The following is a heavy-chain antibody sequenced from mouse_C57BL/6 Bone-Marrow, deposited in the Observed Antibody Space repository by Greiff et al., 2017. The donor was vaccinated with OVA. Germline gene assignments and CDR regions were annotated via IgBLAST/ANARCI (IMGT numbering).Heavy chain of an antibody. CDR3: AKGGYYYGSSYDV. Sequence: QVQLQQPGAELVIPGASVKLSCKASGYTFTSYWMHWVKQRPGQGLEWIGEIDPSDSYTNYNQKFKGKSTLTVDKSSSTAYMQLSSLTSEDSAVYYCAKGGYYYGSSYDVWGTGTTVTVSS. D-gene: IGHD1-1*01. J-gene: IGHJ1*03. CDR2: IDPSDSYT. CDR1: GYTFTSYW. V-gene: IGHV1-69*01.